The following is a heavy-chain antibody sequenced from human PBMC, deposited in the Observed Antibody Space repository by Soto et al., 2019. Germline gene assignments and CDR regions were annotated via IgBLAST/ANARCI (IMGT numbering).Heavy chain of an antibody. Sequence: EVQLVESGGGLVQPGGSLRLSCAASGFTFSSYSMNWVRQAPGKGLEWVSYISSSSSTIYYADSVKGRFTISRDNAKNSLYLQMKSPRDEGTAVDYWAREGGGYDFWSGYKWHYYYGMDVWGQGTTVTVSS. CDR1: GFTFSSYS. V-gene: IGHV3-48*02. J-gene: IGHJ6*02. CDR3: AREGGGYDFWSGYKWHYYYGMDV. CDR2: ISSSSSTI. D-gene: IGHD3-3*01.